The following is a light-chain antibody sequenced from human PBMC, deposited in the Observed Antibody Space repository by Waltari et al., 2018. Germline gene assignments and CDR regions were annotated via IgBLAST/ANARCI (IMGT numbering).Light chain of an antibody. CDR2: DVS. CDR3: CSYAGSSPVV. Sequence: QSALTQPRSVSGSPGQSVTISCTGTSSDVGGYNYVSWYQQHPGKAPKLMIYDVSKRPAGVHDRFSGSKSGNTASLTISGLQAEDEADYYCCSYAGSSPVVFGGGTKLTVL. J-gene: IGLJ2*01. V-gene: IGLV2-11*01. CDR1: SSDVGGYNY.